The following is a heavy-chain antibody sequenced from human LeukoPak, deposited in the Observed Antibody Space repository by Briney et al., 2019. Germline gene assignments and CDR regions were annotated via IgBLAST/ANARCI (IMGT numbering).Heavy chain of an antibody. D-gene: IGHD4-11*01. CDR3: TAPPGLGATVIAQWAFDI. CDR2: ISGSGST. J-gene: IGHJ3*02. Sequence: GGSLRLSCAASGFTFSSYAMSWVRQAPGKGLEWVSAISGSGSTYYADSVKGRFTISRDNSKNTLYLQMNSLRAEDTAVYHCTAPPGLGATVIAQWAFDIWGQGTMVTVSS. CDR1: GFTFSSYA. V-gene: IGHV3-23*01.